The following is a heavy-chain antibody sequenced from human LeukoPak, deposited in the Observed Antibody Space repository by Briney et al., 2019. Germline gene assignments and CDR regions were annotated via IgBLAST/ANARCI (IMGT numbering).Heavy chain of an antibody. CDR1: GYSISSGYY. D-gene: IGHD6-25*01. Sequence: SETLSLTCTVSGYSISSGYYWGWIRQPPGKGLEWIGSIHHGGTTYYNPSLKSRVTTSVDTSKNQFFLKLSSVTAADTAVYYCARLLAYSSELDYWGQGTLVTVSS. V-gene: IGHV4-38-2*02. CDR2: IHHGGTT. CDR3: ARLLAYSSELDY. J-gene: IGHJ4*02.